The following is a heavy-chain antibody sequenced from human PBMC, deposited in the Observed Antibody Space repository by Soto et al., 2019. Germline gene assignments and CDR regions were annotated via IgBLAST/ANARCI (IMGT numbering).Heavy chain of an antibody. V-gene: IGHV4-39*07. CDR3: ARIEMASIK. Sequence: SETLSLTCTVSGDSISGSPYHWGWIRQSPGKGLEWIGHIYYTGSTFYSPSLKSRLTISLDTSKNQFSLDLRSVTAADTAMYYCARIEMASIKWGRGTLVTVSS. CDR1: GDSISGSPYH. CDR2: IYYTGST. J-gene: IGHJ4*02.